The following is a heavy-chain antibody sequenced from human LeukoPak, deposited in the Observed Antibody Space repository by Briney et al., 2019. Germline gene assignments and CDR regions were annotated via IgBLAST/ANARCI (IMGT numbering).Heavy chain of an antibody. J-gene: IGHJ4*02. Sequence: GGSLRLSCAASGFTFSSYAMHWVRQAPGKGLEWVAVISYDGSDKYYADSVKGRFTISRDNSKNTLYLQMNSLRAEDMAVYYCARAPRRVGYYYDSSGYPIDYWGQGTLVTVSS. CDR1: GFTFSSYA. D-gene: IGHD3-22*01. CDR3: ARAPRRVGYYYDSSGYPIDY. CDR2: ISYDGSDK. V-gene: IGHV3-30-3*01.